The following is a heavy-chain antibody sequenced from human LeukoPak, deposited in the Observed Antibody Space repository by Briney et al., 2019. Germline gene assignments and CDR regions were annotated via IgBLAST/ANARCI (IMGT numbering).Heavy chain of an antibody. D-gene: IGHD2-2*01. CDR2: IYHSGST. CDR3: ARWVVPAAVGYYYYMDV. Sequence: PSETLSLTCTVSGGSISSGGYYWSWIRQPPGTGLEWIGYIYHSGSTYYNPSLKSRVTISVDRSKNQFSLKLSSVTAADTAVYYCARWVVPAAVGYYYYMDVWGKGTTVTVSS. CDR1: GGSISSGGYY. J-gene: IGHJ6*03. V-gene: IGHV4-30-2*01.